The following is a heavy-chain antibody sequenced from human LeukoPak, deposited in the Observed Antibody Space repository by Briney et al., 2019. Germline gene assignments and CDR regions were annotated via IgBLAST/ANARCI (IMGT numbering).Heavy chain of an antibody. J-gene: IGHJ4*02. CDR2: IYPGDSDT. D-gene: IGHD3-22*01. Sequence: GESLKISCQGSGYSFTSYWIGWVRQMPGKGLEWMGIIYPGDSDTRYSPSFQGQVTISADKSISTAYLQWSSLKASDTAMYYCARRKYYYDSSGYYPLFDYWGQGTLVTVSS. CDR3: ARRKYYYDSSGYYPLFDY. V-gene: IGHV5-51*01. CDR1: GYSFTSYW.